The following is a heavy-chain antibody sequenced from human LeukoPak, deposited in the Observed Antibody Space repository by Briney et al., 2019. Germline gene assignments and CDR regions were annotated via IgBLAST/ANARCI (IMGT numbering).Heavy chain of an antibody. Sequence: ASETLSLTCTVSGGSISSGDYYWSWIRQPPGKGLEWIGYIYYSGSTYYNPSLKSRVTISVDTSKNQFSLRLSSVTAADTAVYYCARDLDGTTGKFDYWGQGTLVTVSS. CDR1: GGSISSGDYY. CDR2: IYYSGST. J-gene: IGHJ4*02. CDR3: ARDLDGTTGKFDY. D-gene: IGHD1-7*01. V-gene: IGHV4-30-4*08.